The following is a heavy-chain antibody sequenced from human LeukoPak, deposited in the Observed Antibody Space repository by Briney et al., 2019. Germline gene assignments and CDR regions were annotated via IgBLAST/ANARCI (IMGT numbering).Heavy chain of an antibody. D-gene: IGHD3-10*01. CDR1: GFTFSSYW. V-gene: IGHV3-7*01. J-gene: IGHJ3*02. CDR3: ARKQHPIEFGELLLDI. CDR2: IKQDGSEK. Sequence: PGGSLRLSCAASGFTFSSYWMSWVRQAPGKGLEWVANIKQDGSEKYYVDSVKGRFTISRDNAKNSLYLQMNSLRAEDTAVYYCARKQHPIEFGELLLDIWGQGTMVTVSS.